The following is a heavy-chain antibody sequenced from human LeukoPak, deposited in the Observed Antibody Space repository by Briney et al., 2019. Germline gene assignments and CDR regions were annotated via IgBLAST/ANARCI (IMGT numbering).Heavy chain of an antibody. CDR2: IRSKAYGGTT. J-gene: IGHJ6*03. Sequence: GGSLRLSCTASGFTFGDYAMSWFRQAPGKGLEWVGFIRSKAYGGTTEYAASVKGRFTISRDDSKSIAYLQMNSLKTEDTAVYYCTRNLPIVVVVAATDYYYMDVWGKGTTVTVSS. CDR3: TRNLPIVVVVAATDYYYMDV. V-gene: IGHV3-49*03. CDR1: GFTFGDYA. D-gene: IGHD2-15*01.